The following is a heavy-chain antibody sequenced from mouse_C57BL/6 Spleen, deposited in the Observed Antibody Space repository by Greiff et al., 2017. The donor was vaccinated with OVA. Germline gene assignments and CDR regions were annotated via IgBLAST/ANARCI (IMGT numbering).Heavy chain of an antibody. CDR1: GFTFSSYA. CDR2: ISDGGSYT. J-gene: IGHJ4*01. Sequence: EVKLVESGGGLVKPGGSLKLSCAASGFTFSSYAMSWVRQTPEKRLEWVATISDGGSYTYYPDNVKGRFTISRDNAKNNLYLQMSHLKSEDTAMYYCASYSNYVGAMDYWGQGTSVTVSS. D-gene: IGHD2-5*01. CDR3: ASYSNYVGAMDY. V-gene: IGHV5-4*03.